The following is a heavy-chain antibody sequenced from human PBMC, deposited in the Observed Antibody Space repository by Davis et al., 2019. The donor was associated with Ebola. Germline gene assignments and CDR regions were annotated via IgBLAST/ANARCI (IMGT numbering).Heavy chain of an antibody. D-gene: IGHD3-3*01. J-gene: IGHJ6*03. V-gene: IGHV3-30-3*01. CDR1: GFTFSSYA. Sequence: GESLKISCAASGFTFSSYAMHWVRQAPGKGLEWVAVISYDGSNKYYADSVKGRFTISRDNSKNTLYLQMNSLRAEDTAVYYCAREDYDFWSGYSSYYYYYYYMDVWGKGTTVTVSS. CDR3: AREDYDFWSGYSSYYYYYYYMDV. CDR2: ISYDGSNK.